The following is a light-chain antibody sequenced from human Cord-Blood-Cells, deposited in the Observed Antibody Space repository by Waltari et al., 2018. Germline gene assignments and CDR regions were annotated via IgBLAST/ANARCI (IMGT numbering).Light chain of an antibody. CDR2: KAS. CDR1: QSISSW. V-gene: IGKV1-5*03. Sequence: DIQMTQSPSTLSPSVGDRGTITCRASQSISSWLAWYQQKPGQAPKLLIYKASSLESGVPSRFIGSGSGTEFTLTISSLQPDDFATYYCQQYNSYSPYSFGQGTKLEIK. J-gene: IGKJ2*03. CDR3: QQYNSYSPYS.